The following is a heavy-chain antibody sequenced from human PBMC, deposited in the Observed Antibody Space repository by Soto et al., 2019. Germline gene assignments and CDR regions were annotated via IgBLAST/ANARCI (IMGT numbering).Heavy chain of an antibody. CDR3: ARDSGGNGGFEDY. D-gene: IGHD2-15*01. V-gene: IGHV3-33*01. CDR1: GFTFSSYG. CDR2: IWYDGSNK. Sequence: QVQLVESGGGVVQPGRSLRLSCAASGFTFSSYGMHWVRQAPGKGLEWVAVIWYDGSNKYYADSVKGRFTISRDNSKNTLYLQMNSLRAEDTAVYYCARDSGGNGGFEDYWGQGTLVTVSS. J-gene: IGHJ4*02.